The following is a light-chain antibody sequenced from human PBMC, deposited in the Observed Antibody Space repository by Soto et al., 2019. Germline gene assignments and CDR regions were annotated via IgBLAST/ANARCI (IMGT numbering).Light chain of an antibody. CDR1: QTIGNY. Sequence: DIQMTQSPSSLSASVGDRVTITCRASQTIGNYLNWYQQKPGKAPNLLVYLASTLQPGVPSRFSGSGSGTDFTLSVSSLQPEDFATYYCQESFTTPYTFGQGTKVDIK. CDR2: LAS. CDR3: QESFTTPYT. V-gene: IGKV1-39*01. J-gene: IGKJ2*01.